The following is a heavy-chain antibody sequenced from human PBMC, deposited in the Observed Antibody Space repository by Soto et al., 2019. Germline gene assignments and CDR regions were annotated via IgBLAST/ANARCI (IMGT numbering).Heavy chain of an antibody. Sequence: GGSLRLSCAASGFSFGSYALSWVRQAPGKGLEWVAVIWYDGSNKYYADSVKGRFTISRDNSKNTLYLQMNSLRAEDTAVYYCARGSGDTYYYDSSGYPFDYWGQGTLVTVSS. CDR3: ARGSGDTYYYDSSGYPFDY. D-gene: IGHD3-22*01. J-gene: IGHJ4*02. CDR2: IWYDGSNK. CDR1: GFSFGSYA. V-gene: IGHV3-33*08.